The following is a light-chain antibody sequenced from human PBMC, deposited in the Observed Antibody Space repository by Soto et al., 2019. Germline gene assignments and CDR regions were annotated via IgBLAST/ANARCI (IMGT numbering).Light chain of an antibody. V-gene: IGLV2-14*01. CDR2: DVT. J-gene: IGLJ1*01. CDR1: SSDVGGYKY. Sequence: QSALTQPASVSESPGQSITISCTGSSSDVGGYKYVSWYQQHPGKAPKLLIYDVTNRPSGVSNRFSGSKSGYTASLTISGLQSEDEADYYCSSYTSFKILVFGTGTKVTVL. CDR3: SSYTSFKILV.